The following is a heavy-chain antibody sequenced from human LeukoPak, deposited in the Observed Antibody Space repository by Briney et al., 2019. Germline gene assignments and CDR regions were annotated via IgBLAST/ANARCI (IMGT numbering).Heavy chain of an antibody. V-gene: IGHV1-69*05. D-gene: IGHD2-2*01. CDR3: ARDKNLGDCGSRSCYGVWPFDI. CDR2: TIPFLGAT. J-gene: IGHJ3*02. Sequence: SVKVSCKASGGTFSSDPITWVRQAPGQGLEWMGGTIPFLGATTYAQRFQGRISITTDESTTKAYMELSSLRSEDTAVYYCARDKNLGDCGSRSCYGVWPFDIWGQGTMVTVSS. CDR1: GGTFSSDP.